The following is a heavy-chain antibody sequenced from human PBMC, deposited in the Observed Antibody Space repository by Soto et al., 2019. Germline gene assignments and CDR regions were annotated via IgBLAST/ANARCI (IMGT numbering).Heavy chain of an antibody. J-gene: IGHJ6*02. Sequence: ASVKVSCKASGYTFTSYDINWVRQATGQGLEWMGWMNPNSGNTGYAQKFQGRVTMTRNTSISTAYMELSSLRSEDTAVYYCARDQYYGSGSPYGMDVWGQGTTVTVSS. CDR1: GYTFTSYD. V-gene: IGHV1-8*01. CDR3: ARDQYYGSGSPYGMDV. D-gene: IGHD3-10*01. CDR2: MNPNSGNT.